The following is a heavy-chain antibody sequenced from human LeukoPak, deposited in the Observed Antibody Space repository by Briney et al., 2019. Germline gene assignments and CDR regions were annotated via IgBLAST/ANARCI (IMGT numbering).Heavy chain of an antibody. CDR1: GGSFSGYY. V-gene: IGHV4-34*01. CDR2: INHSGST. D-gene: IGHD3-10*01. Sequence: SETLSLTCAVYGGSFSGYYWSWIRQPPGKGLEWIGEINHSGSTNYNPSLKSRVTISVDTSKHQFSLKLSSVTAADTAVYYCARIYGRPPRFDPWGQGTLVTVSS. CDR3: ARIYGRPPRFDP. J-gene: IGHJ5*02.